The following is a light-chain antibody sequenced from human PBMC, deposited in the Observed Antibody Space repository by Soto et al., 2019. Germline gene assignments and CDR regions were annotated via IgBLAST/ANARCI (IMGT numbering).Light chain of an antibody. Sequence: EIVLTQSPGTLSLSPGESATLSCRATQSVSATYLAWYQQKPGQAPRLLIYAASSRATDIPDRFSGSGSGTDFTVAISRLEPEDFAVYWCQHYGTSTRTFGQGTKVEIK. CDR3: QHYGTSTRT. CDR2: AAS. CDR1: QSVSATY. V-gene: IGKV3-20*01. J-gene: IGKJ1*01.